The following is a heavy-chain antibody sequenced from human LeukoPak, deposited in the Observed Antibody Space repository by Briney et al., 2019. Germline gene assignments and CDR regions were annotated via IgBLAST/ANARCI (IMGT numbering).Heavy chain of an antibody. D-gene: IGHD6-13*01. Sequence: GGSLRLSCAASGFTVSSNYMSWVRQAPGKGMEWVSVIYSGGSTYYADSVKGRFTISRDNSKNTLYLQMNSLRAEDTAVYYCAKGRGLRKAAAAIGYWGQGTLVTVSS. CDR1: GFTVSSNY. CDR3: AKGRGLRKAAAAIGY. J-gene: IGHJ4*02. V-gene: IGHV3-53*01. CDR2: IYSGGST.